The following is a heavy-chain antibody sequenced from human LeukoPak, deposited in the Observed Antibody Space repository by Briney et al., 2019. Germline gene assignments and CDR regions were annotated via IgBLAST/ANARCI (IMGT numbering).Heavy chain of an antibody. Sequence: PSETLSLTCTVSGGSIRSYYWSWIRQPPGKGLEWIGYIYYSGSTNYNPSLKSRVTISVDTSKNQFSLKLSSVTAADTAVYYCARGIVVVVAATTLNWFDPWGQGTLVTVSS. CDR1: GGSIRSYY. J-gene: IGHJ5*02. CDR2: IYYSGST. CDR3: ARGIVVVVAATTLNWFDP. D-gene: IGHD2-15*01. V-gene: IGHV4-59*12.